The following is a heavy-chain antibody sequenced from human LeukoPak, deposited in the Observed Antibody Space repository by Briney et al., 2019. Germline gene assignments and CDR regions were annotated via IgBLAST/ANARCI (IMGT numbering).Heavy chain of an antibody. V-gene: IGHV4-30-2*01. J-gene: IGHJ4*02. Sequence: SETLSLTCAVSGGSISSGGYSWSWIRQPPGKGLEWIGYIYHSGSTYYNPSLKSRVTISVDRSKNQFSLKLSSVTAADTAVYYCARGISGSYWDYFDYWGQGTLVTVSS. D-gene: IGHD1-26*01. CDR3: ARGISGSYWDYFDY. CDR2: IYHSGST. CDR1: GGSISSGGYS.